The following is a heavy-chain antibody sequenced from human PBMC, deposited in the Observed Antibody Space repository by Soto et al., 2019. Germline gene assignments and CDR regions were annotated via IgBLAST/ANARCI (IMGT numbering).Heavy chain of an antibody. CDR3: ARGNYDILTGPRN. V-gene: IGHV4-31*03. CDR1: GGSISSGGYY. CDR2: IYYSGST. J-gene: IGHJ4*02. Sequence: PSETLSLTCTVSGGSISSGGYYWSWIRQHPGKGLEWIGYIYYSGSTYYNPSLKSRVTISVDTSKNQFSLKLSSVTAADTAVYYWARGNYDILTGPRNWGQGTLVTVSS. D-gene: IGHD3-9*01.